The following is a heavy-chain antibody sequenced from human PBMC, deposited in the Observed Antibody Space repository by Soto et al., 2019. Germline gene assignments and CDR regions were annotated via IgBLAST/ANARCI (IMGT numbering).Heavy chain of an antibody. CDR3: ARDYGDYLYYFDY. D-gene: IGHD4-17*01. J-gene: IGHJ4*02. CDR2: IWYDGSNK. Sequence: QVQLVESGGGVVQPGRSLRLSCAASGFTFSSYGMHWVRQAPGKGLEWVAVIWYDGSNKYYADSVKGRFTISRDNSKNTLYLQMNSLRAEDTAVYYWARDYGDYLYYFDYWGQGTLVTVSS. CDR1: GFTFSSYG. V-gene: IGHV3-33*01.